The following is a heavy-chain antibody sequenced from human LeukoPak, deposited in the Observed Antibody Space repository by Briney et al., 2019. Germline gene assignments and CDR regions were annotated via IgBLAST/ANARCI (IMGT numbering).Heavy chain of an antibody. Sequence: PSETLSLSCTVSGGSLNGNYWTWIRQPPGKGLEWIGFMHDDGRTNYNPSLTSRVSLSIDKSTNEFSLNLRSVTAADTAVYYCARVFRGAVTANWFDIWGQGTLVTVSA. CDR1: GGSLNGNY. CDR2: MHDDGRT. V-gene: IGHV4-59*01. D-gene: IGHD2-21*02. CDR3: ARVFRGAVTANWFDI. J-gene: IGHJ5*02.